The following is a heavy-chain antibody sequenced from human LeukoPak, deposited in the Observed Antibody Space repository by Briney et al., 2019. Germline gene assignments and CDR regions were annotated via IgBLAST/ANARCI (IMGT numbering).Heavy chain of an antibody. CDR1: GFTFSSYG. V-gene: IGHV3-30*18. Sequence: GGSLRLSCAASGFTFSSYGMHWVRQAPGKGLEWVAVISYDGSNKYYADSVKGRFTISRDNSKNTLYLQMNSLRAEDTAVYYCAKVGAVAGAGGFYYWGQGTLVTVSS. D-gene: IGHD6-19*01. J-gene: IGHJ4*02. CDR3: AKVGAVAGAGGFYY. CDR2: ISYDGSNK.